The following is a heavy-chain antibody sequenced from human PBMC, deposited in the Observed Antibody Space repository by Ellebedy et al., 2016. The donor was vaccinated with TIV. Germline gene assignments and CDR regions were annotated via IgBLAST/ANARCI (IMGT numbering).Heavy chain of an antibody. J-gene: IGHJ2*01. Sequence: PGGSLRLSCAASGFTFSGYWMHWVRQVPGKGLVWVSRINGDGSSTAYADSVKGRFTISRDNAKNTLYLQMSSLGAEDTAMYYCARGYGGTSAYWYFDLWGRGTLVTVSS. CDR2: INGDGSST. CDR3: ARGYGGTSAYWYFDL. CDR1: GFTFSGYW. V-gene: IGHV3-74*01. D-gene: IGHD4-23*01.